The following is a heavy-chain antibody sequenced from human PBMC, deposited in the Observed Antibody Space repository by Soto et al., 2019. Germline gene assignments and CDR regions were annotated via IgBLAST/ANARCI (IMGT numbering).Heavy chain of an antibody. J-gene: IGHJ6*02. CDR2: IWYDGSNK. V-gene: IGHV3-33*01. Sequence: GGSLRLSCAASGFTFSSYGMHWVCQAPGKGLEWVAVIWYDGSNKYYADSVKGRFTISRDNSKNTLYLQMNSLRAEDTAVYYCARDSLELLLSPTIGSYYGMDVWGQGTTVTVSS. CDR3: ARDSLELLLSPTIGSYYGMDV. D-gene: IGHD1-7*01. CDR1: GFTFSSYG.